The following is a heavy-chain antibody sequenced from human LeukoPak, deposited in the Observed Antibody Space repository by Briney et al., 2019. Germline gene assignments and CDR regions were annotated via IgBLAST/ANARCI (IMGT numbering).Heavy chain of an antibody. Sequence: SETLSLTCTVSGGSISSYYWSWIRQPAGKGLEWIGRIYTSGSTNYNPSLKSRVTMSVDTSKNQFSLKLSSVTAADTAVYYCARDSRYCSSTSCYYYYYYGMDVWGQGTTVTVSS. CDR2: IYTSGST. CDR1: GGSISSYY. D-gene: IGHD2-2*01. CDR3: ARDSRYCSSTSCYYYYYYGMDV. J-gene: IGHJ6*02. V-gene: IGHV4-4*07.